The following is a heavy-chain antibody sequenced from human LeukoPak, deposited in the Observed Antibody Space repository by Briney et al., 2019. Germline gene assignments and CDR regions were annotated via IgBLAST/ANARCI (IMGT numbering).Heavy chain of an antibody. V-gene: IGHV1-18*01. CDR3: ARQYSSSSDY. D-gene: IGHD6-6*01. CDR1: GYTFTSYG. J-gene: IGHJ4*02. CDR2: ISAYNGNT. Sequence: ASVKVSCKASGYTFTSYGISWVRQAPGQGLEWMGWISAYNGNTNYAQKLQGRVTITADKSTSTAYMELSSLRSEDTAVYYCARQYSSSSDYWGQGTLVTVSS.